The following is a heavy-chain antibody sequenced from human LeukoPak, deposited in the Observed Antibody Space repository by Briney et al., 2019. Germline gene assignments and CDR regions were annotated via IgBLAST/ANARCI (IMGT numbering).Heavy chain of an antibody. D-gene: IGHD3/OR15-3a*01. V-gene: IGHV3-23*01. J-gene: IGHJ4*02. Sequence: PGGSLRLSCAASGFTFSSYAMSWVRQAPGKGLEWVSAISGSGGSTYYADSVKGRFTISRDNSKNTLYLQMNSLRAEDTAVYYCAKDTGTGNRRPFTFDCWGQGILVTVSS. CDR2: ISGSGGST. CDR1: GFTFSSYA. CDR3: AKDTGTGNRRPFTFDC.